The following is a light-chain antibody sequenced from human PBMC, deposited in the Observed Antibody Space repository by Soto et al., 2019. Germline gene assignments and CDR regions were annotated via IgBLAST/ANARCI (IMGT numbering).Light chain of an antibody. CDR2: EGS. V-gene: IGLV2-23*01. CDR1: SSDVGSYKF. J-gene: IGLJ2*01. CDR3: CSYAGSSTLV. Sequence: QSALTQPASVSGSPGQSITISCTGNSSDVGSYKFVSWYQQHPVKAPKLMIYEGSKRPSGVSNRFSGSKSGNTASLTISGLQAEDEADYYCCSYAGSSTLVFGGGTKLTVL.